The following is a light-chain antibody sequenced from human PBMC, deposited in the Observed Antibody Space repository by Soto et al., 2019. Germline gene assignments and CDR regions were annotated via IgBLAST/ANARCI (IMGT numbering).Light chain of an antibody. CDR2: WAS. CDR3: QQYYDTPPYT. Sequence: DIVMTQSPDSLAVSLGERATINCKSSQSVLYSSNNKNYLAWYQQKVGQPPKLLIYWASTRESGVPDRFSGSGSGTDFTLTISSLQAEDVAVCYCQQYYDTPPYTFGQGTKLEIK. V-gene: IGKV4-1*01. J-gene: IGKJ2*01. CDR1: QSVLYSSNNKNY.